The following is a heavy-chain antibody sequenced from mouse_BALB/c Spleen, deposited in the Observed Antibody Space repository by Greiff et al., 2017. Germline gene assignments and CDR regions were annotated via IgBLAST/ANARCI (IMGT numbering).Heavy chain of an antibody. CDR1: GFTFSSYA. CDR2: ISSGGST. V-gene: IGHV5-6-5*01. CDR3: ARSAIYYGNYYAMDY. Sequence: EVKLVESGGGLVKPGGSLKLSCAASGFTFSSYAMSWVRQTPEKRLEWVASISSGGSTYYPDSVKGRFTISRDNARNILYLQMSSLRSEDTAMYYCARSAIYYGNYYAMDYWGQGTSVTVSS. D-gene: IGHD2-1*01. J-gene: IGHJ4*01.